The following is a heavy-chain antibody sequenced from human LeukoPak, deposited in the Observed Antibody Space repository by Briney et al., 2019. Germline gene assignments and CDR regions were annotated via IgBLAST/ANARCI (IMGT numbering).Heavy chain of an antibody. V-gene: IGHV5-51*01. J-gene: IGHJ4*02. CDR3: ARLSVIAADGTHYFDY. CDR2: IYPGDSDS. CDR1: GYSFTNYW. Sequence: GESLKISCKGSGYSFTNYWIGWVRQMPGEGLEWMGIIYPGDSDSRNSPSFQAQVSISADKSINTAYLQWSSLKASDTAVYYCARLSVIAADGTHYFDYWGQGTLVTVSS. D-gene: IGHD6-13*01.